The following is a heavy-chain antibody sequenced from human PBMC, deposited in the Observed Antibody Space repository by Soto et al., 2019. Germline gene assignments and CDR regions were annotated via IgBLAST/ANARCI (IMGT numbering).Heavy chain of an antibody. CDR3: AKRPLSGYYRPFDY. V-gene: IGHV3-23*01. CDR2: ISGSGGST. CDR1: GFTFSSYA. Sequence: GGSLRLSCAASGFTFSSYAMSWVRQAPGKGLEWVSAISGSGGSTYYADSVKGRFTISRDNSENTLYLQMNSLRAEDTAVYYCAKRPLSGYYRPFDYWGREPWSPSPQ. D-gene: IGHD3-10*01. J-gene: IGHJ4*02.